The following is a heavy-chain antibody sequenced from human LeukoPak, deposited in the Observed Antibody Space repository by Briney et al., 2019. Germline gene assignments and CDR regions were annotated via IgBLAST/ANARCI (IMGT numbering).Heavy chain of an antibody. D-gene: IGHD2-2*03. Sequence: ASVKVSCKASGYTFTSYDINWVRQATGQGLEWMGWMNPNSGNTGYAQKFQGRVTMTRNTSISTAYMELSSLRSEDTAVYYCARAHGYCSSTSCYYYYGMDDWGQGTTVTVSS. CDR3: ARAHGYCSSTSCYYYYGMDD. CDR1: GYTFTSYD. CDR2: MNPNSGNT. V-gene: IGHV1-8*01. J-gene: IGHJ6*02.